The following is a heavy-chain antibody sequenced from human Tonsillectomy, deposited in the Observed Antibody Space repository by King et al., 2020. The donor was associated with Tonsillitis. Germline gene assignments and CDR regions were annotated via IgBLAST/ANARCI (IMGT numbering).Heavy chain of an antibody. Sequence: QLVQSGGGLVQPGRFLRLSCAASGFIFDDDAMHWVRQAPGEGLELVATFSLSIGIIGYADSVNGRFTISRDNAKNFLFLQMNSLRSEDTALYYCAKDVGARVAAAFWGPGTLVTVSS. CDR3: AKDVGARVAAAF. CDR2: FSLSIGII. CDR1: GFIFDDDA. J-gene: IGHJ4*02. D-gene: IGHD6-13*01. V-gene: IGHV3-9*01.